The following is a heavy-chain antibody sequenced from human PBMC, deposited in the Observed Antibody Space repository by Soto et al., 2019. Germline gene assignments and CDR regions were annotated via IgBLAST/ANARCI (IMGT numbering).Heavy chain of an antibody. CDR1: GYTFTSYD. CDR3: ASTDFWSGRDAFDI. CDR2: MNPNSGNT. Sequence: QVQLVQSGAEVKKPGASVKVYGKASGYTFTSYDINWVRQATGQGLEWMGWMNPNSGNTGYAQKFQGRVTMTRNTSISTAYMELSSLRSEDTAVYYCASTDFWSGRDAFDIWGQWTMVTVSS. J-gene: IGHJ3*02. V-gene: IGHV1-8*01. D-gene: IGHD3-3*01.